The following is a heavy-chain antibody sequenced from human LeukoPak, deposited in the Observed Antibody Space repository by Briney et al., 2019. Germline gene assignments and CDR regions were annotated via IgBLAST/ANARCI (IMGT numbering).Heavy chain of an antibody. D-gene: IGHD3-16*01. J-gene: IGHJ4*02. V-gene: IGHV4-59*01. CDR2: IYYSGTT. CDR3: ARDRSLGIIGY. Sequence: PSETLSLTCIVSGDSISNYYWSWIRQPPGKGLEWIGCIYYSGTTKYNPSLKSRVTISVDASKNHFSLNLTSVTAADTAVYYCARDRSLGIIGYWGQGTLVTVSS. CDR1: GDSISNYY.